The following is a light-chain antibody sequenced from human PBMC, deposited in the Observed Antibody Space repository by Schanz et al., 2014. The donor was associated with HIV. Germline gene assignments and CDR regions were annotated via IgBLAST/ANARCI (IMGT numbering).Light chain of an antibody. CDR3: QQYDSPPWT. J-gene: IGKJ1*01. CDR2: CAS. CDR1: QTVSSNS. Sequence: EIVLTQSPVILSLSPGERATLSCRASQTVSSNSLGWYQQKRGQVPRLLIYCASRRANGIPDRFSGSGSGTDFTLTISRLEPEDYAVYYCQQYDSPPWTFGQGTKVEVK. V-gene: IGKV3-20*01.